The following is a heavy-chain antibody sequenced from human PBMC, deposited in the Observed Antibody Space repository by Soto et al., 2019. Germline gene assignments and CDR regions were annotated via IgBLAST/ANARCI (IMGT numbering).Heavy chain of an antibody. CDR1: GFTFSSYG. J-gene: IGHJ6*02. D-gene: IGHD3-10*01. CDR2: IWYDGSNK. Sequence: QVQMVESGGGVVQPGRSLRLSCAASGFTFSSYGMHWVRQAPGKGLEWVAVIWYDGSNKYYADSVKGRFTISRDNSKNTLYLQMNSLRAEDTAVYYCARDQGLLWFGAGYYGMDVWGQGTTVTVSS. V-gene: IGHV3-33*01. CDR3: ARDQGLLWFGAGYYGMDV.